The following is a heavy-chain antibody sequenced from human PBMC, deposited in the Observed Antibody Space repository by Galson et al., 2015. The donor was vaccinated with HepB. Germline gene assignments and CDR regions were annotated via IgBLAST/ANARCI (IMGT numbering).Heavy chain of an antibody. CDR3: AKAQNIVVVPAEDGFDP. CDR2: ISYDGSNK. V-gene: IGHV3-30*18. J-gene: IGHJ5*02. D-gene: IGHD2-2*01. CDR1: GFTFSSYG. Sequence: SLRLSCAASGFTFSSYGMHWVRQAPGKGLEWVAVISYDGSNKYYADSVKGRFTISRDNSKNTLYLQMNSLRAEDTAVYYCAKAQNIVVVPAEDGFDPWGQGTLVTVSS.